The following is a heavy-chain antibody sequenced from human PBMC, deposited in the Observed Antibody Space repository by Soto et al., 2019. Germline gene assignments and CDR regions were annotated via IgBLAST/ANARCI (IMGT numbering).Heavy chain of an antibody. D-gene: IGHD6-19*01. J-gene: IGHJ4*02. CDR1: GFSFSTYW. CDR3: VAGSGWLPDF. CDR2: IKKDGSEK. Sequence: EVQLVESGGGLVQPRGSLRISCAASGFSFSTYWMNWVRQAPGKGLEWVAIIKKDGSEKLYVDSVKGRFTISRYHARNLLYMEMNSLRAEDTAVYYCVAGSGWLPDFWGQGTLVTVSS. V-gene: IGHV3-7*01.